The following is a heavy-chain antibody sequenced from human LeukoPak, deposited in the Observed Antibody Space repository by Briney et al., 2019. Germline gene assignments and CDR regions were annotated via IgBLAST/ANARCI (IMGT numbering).Heavy chain of an antibody. CDR1: GFTFSSYA. Sequence: GGSLRLSCAASGFTFSSYAIHWVRQAPGKGLEWVAVISYDGSNKYYADSVKGRFTISRDNAKNSLYLQMNSLRAEDTAVYYCARATVFRYFDYWGQGTLVTVSS. V-gene: IGHV3-30-3*01. CDR2: ISYDGSNK. D-gene: IGHD4-17*01. J-gene: IGHJ4*02. CDR3: ARATVFRYFDY.